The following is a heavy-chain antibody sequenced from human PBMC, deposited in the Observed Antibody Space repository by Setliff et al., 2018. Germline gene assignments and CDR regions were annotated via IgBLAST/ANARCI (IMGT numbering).Heavy chain of an antibody. CDR1: GGSISSGSYY. J-gene: IGHJ6*02. CDR2: IYTSGST. Sequence: SETLSLTCTVSGGSISSGSYYWSWIRQPAGKGLEWMGRIYTSGSTNYNPSLKSRVTISVDTSKNQFTLKLSSATAADTAVYYCARDRGSSWYGNYYYYYGMDVWGQGTTVTVSS. V-gene: IGHV4-61*02. D-gene: IGHD6-13*01. CDR3: ARDRGSSWYGNYYYYYGMDV.